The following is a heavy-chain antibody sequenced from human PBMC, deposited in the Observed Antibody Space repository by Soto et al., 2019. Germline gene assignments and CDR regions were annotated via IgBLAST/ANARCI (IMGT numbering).Heavy chain of an antibody. D-gene: IGHD3-22*01. CDR2: IIPIFGTA. Sequence: QVQLVQSGAEAKKPGSSVKVSCKASGGTFSSYAISWVRQASGQGLEWMGEIIPIFGTASYAQKFQGRGRITADESTSTAYMELGSLRSEDTGVYYCARGSWYYYHSSGYCYFDYWGQGTLVTVSS. J-gene: IGHJ4*02. V-gene: IGHV1-69*01. CDR3: ARGSWYYYHSSGYCYFDY. CDR1: GGTFSSYA.